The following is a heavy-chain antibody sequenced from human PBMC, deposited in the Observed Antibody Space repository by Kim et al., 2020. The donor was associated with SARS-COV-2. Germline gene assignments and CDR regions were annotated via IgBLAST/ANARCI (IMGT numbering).Heavy chain of an antibody. Sequence: SETLSLTCAVSGDSISNNNYYWGWIRQPPGKGLEWIGSIYYTGSTYYNPSLKSRVTISVDTSKNEFSLKLSSVTAADTAVYYCARRGFNYDIFDYWGQGTLVTVSS. V-gene: IGHV4-39*01. CDR2: IYYTGST. CDR1: GDSISNNNYY. D-gene: IGHD5-18*01. J-gene: IGHJ4*02. CDR3: ARRGFNYDIFDY.